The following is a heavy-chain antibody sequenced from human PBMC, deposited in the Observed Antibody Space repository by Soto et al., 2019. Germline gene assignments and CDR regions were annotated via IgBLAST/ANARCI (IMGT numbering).Heavy chain of an antibody. Sequence: GGSLRLSCAASGFTFSSYSMNWVRQAPGKGLEWVSSISSSSSYIYYADSVKGRFTISRDNAKNSLYLQMNSLRAEDTAVYYCARIYDFWSGYSTDAFDIWGQGTMVTVSS. CDR2: ISSSSSYI. CDR1: GFTFSSYS. CDR3: ARIYDFWSGYSTDAFDI. V-gene: IGHV3-21*01. J-gene: IGHJ3*02. D-gene: IGHD3-3*01.